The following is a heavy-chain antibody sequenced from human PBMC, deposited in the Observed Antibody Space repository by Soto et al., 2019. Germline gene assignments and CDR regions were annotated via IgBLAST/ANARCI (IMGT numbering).Heavy chain of an antibody. J-gene: IGHJ4*02. D-gene: IGHD5-12*01. CDR2: IYRSVTT. V-gene: IGHV4-59*03. CDR3: ANEPRLLDI. CDR1: GASISSSY. Sequence: SETLSLTCTVSGASISSSYWSWLRQPPGKGLEWLGYIYRSVTTNYNPSLRSRVTLSQDTSKNEVSLTLNSVTAADTAVYYCANEPRLLDIWGQGIPVTVPQ.